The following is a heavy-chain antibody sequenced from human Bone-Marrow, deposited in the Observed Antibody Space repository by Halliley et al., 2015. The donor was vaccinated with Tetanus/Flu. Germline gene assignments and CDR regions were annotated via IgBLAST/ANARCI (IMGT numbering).Heavy chain of an antibody. D-gene: IGHD6-25*01. CDR2: IWYDGSNQ. J-gene: IGHJ5*02. V-gene: IGHV3-33*06. CDR3: AKAGEAPRYTSGWINWFDP. Sequence: SLRLSCGASGFSFSSYGMHWVRQAPVKGLEWVAVIWYDGSNQYYADSVKGRFTISRDNSMNTLYLQMNSLRAEDTAVYYCAKAGEAPRYTSGWINWFDPWGQGIQVTVSS. CDR1: GFSFSSYG.